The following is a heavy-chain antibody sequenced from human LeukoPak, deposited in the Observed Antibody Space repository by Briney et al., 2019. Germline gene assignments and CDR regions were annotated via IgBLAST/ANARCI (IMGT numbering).Heavy chain of an antibody. CDR2: INPDGRDT. J-gene: IGHJ1*01. Sequence: AGGSLRLSCTGSGLSFSSYGMSWVRQPPGKGLEWVAHINPDGRDTYYVDSVKGRFTISRDNAQNSMYLQMNSLRVEDTAVYYCATWGDTTAEYFQRWGQGTLVTVSS. D-gene: IGHD2-21*02. CDR3: ATWGDTTAEYFQR. V-gene: IGHV3-7*01. CDR1: GLSFSSYG.